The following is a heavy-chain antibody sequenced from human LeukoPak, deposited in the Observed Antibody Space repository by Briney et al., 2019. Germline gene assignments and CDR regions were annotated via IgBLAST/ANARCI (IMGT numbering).Heavy chain of an antibody. V-gene: IGHV3-30*18. D-gene: IGHD5-12*01. Sequence: PGGSLRLSCAASGFTFSTSAMHWVRQAPGKGLEWLTVISNDESNKYYADSVKGRFTISRDNSKNMLYLQMNSLRTEGTAVYYCAKVGSGNDYYWGQGTLVTVSS. CDR3: AKVGSGNDYY. J-gene: IGHJ4*02. CDR1: GFTFSTSA. CDR2: ISNDESNK.